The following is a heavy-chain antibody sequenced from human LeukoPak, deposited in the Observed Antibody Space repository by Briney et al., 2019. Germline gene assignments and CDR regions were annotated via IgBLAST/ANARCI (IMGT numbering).Heavy chain of an antibody. CDR2: INHSGST. D-gene: IGHD2-8*01. CDR1: GGSFSGYY. V-gene: IGHV4-34*01. J-gene: IGHJ4*02. CDR3: AREVYAMGIDY. Sequence: SETLSLTCAVYGGSFSGYYWSWIRQPPGKGLEWIGEINHSGSTNYNPSLKSRVTISVDTSKNQFSLKLSSVTAADTAVYYCAREVYAMGIDYWGQGTLVTVSS.